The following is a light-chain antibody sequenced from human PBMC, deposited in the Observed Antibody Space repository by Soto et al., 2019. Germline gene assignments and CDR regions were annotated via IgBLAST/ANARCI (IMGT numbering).Light chain of an antibody. Sequence: DLLMTQSPSSVSASVGDRVTITFRASQGISSWLAWYQQKPGTAPNLLISAASSLQSGVPSRFSGSGSGTDFTLIISNLQPEDFATYYCQQAHSFPLTFGGGTKVEI. J-gene: IGKJ4*01. CDR1: QGISSW. CDR2: AAS. CDR3: QQAHSFPLT. V-gene: IGKV1-12*01.